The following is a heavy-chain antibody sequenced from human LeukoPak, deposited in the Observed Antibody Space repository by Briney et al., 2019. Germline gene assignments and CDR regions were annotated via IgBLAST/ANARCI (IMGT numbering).Heavy chain of an antibody. CDR1: GYTFTDYY. CDR2: INPSGGSA. J-gene: IGHJ4*02. V-gene: IGHV1-46*01. CDR3: ARFNCGADCYTDY. D-gene: IGHD2-21*02. Sequence: GASVKVSCKASGYTFTDYYMHWVRQAPGQGLEWMGIINPSGGSATYAQKFQGRVTVTRDTSTGTVYMELSSLRSEDTAVYYCARFNCGADCYTDYWGQGTLVTVSS.